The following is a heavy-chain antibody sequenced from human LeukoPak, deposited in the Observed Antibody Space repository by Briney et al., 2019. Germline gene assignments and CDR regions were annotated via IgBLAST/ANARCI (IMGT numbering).Heavy chain of an antibody. D-gene: IGHD2-2*02. CDR1: GYSITSGYN. V-gene: IGHV4-38-2*02. CDR2: IYHSGSA. J-gene: IGHJ4*02. Sequence: SETLSLTCTVSGYSITSGYNWAWIRQPPGKVLEWIGSIYHSGSAYYNPSLKSRVTISVDTSKNQFSLKLSSVTAADTAVYYCVRYCSSTTCYTRAVDYWGQGTPVTVSS. CDR3: VRYCSSTTCYTRAVDY.